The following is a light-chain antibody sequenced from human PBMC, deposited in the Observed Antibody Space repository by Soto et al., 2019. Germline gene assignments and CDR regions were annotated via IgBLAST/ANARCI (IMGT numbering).Light chain of an antibody. CDR1: QSVSSY. Sequence: EIVLTQSPATLSLSPGERATISCRASQSVSSYLAWYQQKPGQAPRLLIYDASNRATGIPARFSGSGSGTDFTLTISSLEPEDFAVYYCQQRSNWITFSQGTHWRL. CDR3: QQRSNWIT. J-gene: IGKJ5*01. CDR2: DAS. V-gene: IGKV3-11*01.